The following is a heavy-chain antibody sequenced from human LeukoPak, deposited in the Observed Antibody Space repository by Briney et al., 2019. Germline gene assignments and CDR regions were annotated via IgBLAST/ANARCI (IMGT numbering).Heavy chain of an antibody. CDR2: IYYSGST. D-gene: IGHD5-18*01. J-gene: IGHJ6*04. V-gene: IGHV4-61*01. Sequence: SETLSLTCTVSGGSVSSGSYYWSWIRQPPGKGLKWVGYIYYSGSTNYNTSLKSRVTISVDTSKNQFSLKLSSVTAADTAVYYCARYSYGYHYYYYGMDVWGKGTTVTVSS. CDR1: GGSVSSGSYY. CDR3: ARYSYGYHYYYYGMDV.